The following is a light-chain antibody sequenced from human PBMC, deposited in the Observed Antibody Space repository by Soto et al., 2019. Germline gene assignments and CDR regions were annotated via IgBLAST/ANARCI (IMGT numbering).Light chain of an antibody. V-gene: IGLV2-14*01. Sequence: QSVLTQPASVSGSPGQSITISCTGTSSDVGGYNYVSWYQQHPGKAPKLMIYDVSNRPSGVSNRFSGSKSGNTASLTISGLQAEDEADYFCSSYTSSSAPSAVFGGGTQQTV. CDR3: SSYTSSSAPSAV. CDR1: SSDVGGYNY. J-gene: IGLJ7*01. CDR2: DVS.